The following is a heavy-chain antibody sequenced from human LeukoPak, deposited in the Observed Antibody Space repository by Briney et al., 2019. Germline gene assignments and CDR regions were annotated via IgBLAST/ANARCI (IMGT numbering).Heavy chain of an antibody. CDR2: IIPIFGTA. CDR3: AGALRYYGSGSYYTLDY. V-gene: IGHV1-69*05. D-gene: IGHD3-10*01. CDR1: GGTFSSYA. Sequence: SVKVSCKASGGTFSSYAISWVRQAPGQGFEWMGGIIPIFGTANYAQKFQGRVTITTDESTSTAYMELSSLRSEDTAVYYRAGALRYYGSGSYYTLDYWGQGTLVTVSS. J-gene: IGHJ4*02.